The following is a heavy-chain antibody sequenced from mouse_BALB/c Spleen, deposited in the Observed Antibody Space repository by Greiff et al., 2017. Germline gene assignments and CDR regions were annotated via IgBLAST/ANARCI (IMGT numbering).Heavy chain of an antibody. Sequence: EVKLVESGGGLVQPGGSRKLSCAASGFTFSSFGMHWVRQAPEKGLEWVAYISSGSSTIYYADTVKGRFTISRDNPKNTLFLQMTSLRSEDTAMYDCARSPTGTRYAMDYWGQGTSVTVSS. CDR3: ARSPTGTRYAMDY. V-gene: IGHV5-17*02. CDR1: GFTFSSFG. D-gene: IGHD4-1*02. CDR2: ISSGSSTI. J-gene: IGHJ4*01.